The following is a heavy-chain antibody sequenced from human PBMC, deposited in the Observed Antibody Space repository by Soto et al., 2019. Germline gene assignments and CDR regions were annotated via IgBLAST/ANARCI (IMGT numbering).Heavy chain of an antibody. CDR1: GFPFSDYY. V-gene: IGHV3-11*01. D-gene: IGHD6-6*01. Sequence: PGGSLRLSCAASGFPFSDYYMSWIRQAPGKGLEWVSHITNSVSTKYYADSVKGRFTISRDNAKNSLFLQMNSLRAEDTAVYYCARTLAARFDYWGQGTPVTVSS. CDR2: ITNSVSTK. CDR3: ARTLAARFDY. J-gene: IGHJ4*02.